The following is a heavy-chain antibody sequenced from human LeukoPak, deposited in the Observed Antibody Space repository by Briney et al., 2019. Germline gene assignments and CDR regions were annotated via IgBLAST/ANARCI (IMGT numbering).Heavy chain of an antibody. D-gene: IGHD3-9*01. CDR2: ISSSSSTI. Sequence: GGSLRLSCAASGFTFSTYSMNWVRQAPGKGLEWVSYISSSSSTIYYADSVKGRFTISRDNAKNSLYLQMNSLRAEDTAVYYCAKGAGNYDILTGYYSYYYYMDVWGKGTTVTVSS. V-gene: IGHV3-48*01. CDR3: AKGAGNYDILTGYYSYYYYMDV. CDR1: GFTFSTYS. J-gene: IGHJ6*03.